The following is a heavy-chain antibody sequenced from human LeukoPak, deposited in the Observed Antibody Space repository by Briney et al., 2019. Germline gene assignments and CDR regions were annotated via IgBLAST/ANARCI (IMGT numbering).Heavy chain of an antibody. D-gene: IGHD3-9*01. Sequence: GGSLRLSCAASGFTFSNYGMHWVRQAPGKGLEGVSFIRYDGSNKHYADSVKGRFTISKDSSKNTLDLQMNSLRTEDTAVYYCARGSQYNILTGFIVGAMDDFDYWGQGTLVTVSS. J-gene: IGHJ4*02. CDR3: ARGSQYNILTGFIVGAMDDFDY. V-gene: IGHV3-30*02. CDR2: IRYDGSNK. CDR1: GFTFSNYG.